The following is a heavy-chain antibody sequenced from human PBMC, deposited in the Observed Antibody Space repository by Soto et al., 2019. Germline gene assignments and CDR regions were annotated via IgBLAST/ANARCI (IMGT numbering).Heavy chain of an antibody. D-gene: IGHD4-17*01. Sequence: QVQLQQWGAGLLKPSETLSLTCAVYGGSVSGYYWSWIRQTPGKGLEWIGEVNHIGITNYSPSLKSRVTISADISRNQFSLKLSSVTVADTALYYCARKGALLIGDQGVYFQHWGQGTPVTVSS. J-gene: IGHJ1*01. V-gene: IGHV4-34*01. CDR2: VNHIGIT. CDR3: ARKGALLIGDQGVYFQH. CDR1: GGSVSGYY.